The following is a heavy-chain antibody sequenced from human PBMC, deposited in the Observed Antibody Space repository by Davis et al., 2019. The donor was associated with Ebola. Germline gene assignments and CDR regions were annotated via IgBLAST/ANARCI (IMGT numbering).Heavy chain of an antibody. D-gene: IGHD2/OR15-2a*01. CDR1: GFTVSSDY. V-gene: IGHV3-21*01. J-gene: IGHJ4*02. CDR3: TRGRHSEPTYDDY. CDR2: ISVSSGYI. Sequence: GESLKISCVASGFTVSSDYMNWVRQAPGKGLEWVSSISVSSGYIYYEDSVKGRFTISRDNAKNSLYLQMNSLSAEDTAVYYCTRGRHSEPTYDDYWGQGTLVTVSS.